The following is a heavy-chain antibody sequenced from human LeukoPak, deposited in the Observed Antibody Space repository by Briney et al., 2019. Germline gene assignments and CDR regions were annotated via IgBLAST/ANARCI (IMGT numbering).Heavy chain of an antibody. Sequence: GGSLRLSCAASGFTFSSYAMHWVRQAPGKGLEWVAVISYDGSNKYYADSVKGRFTISRDNFKNTLYLQMNSLRVEDTAVYYCAKGYSGYDYAFDIWGQGTMVTVSS. CDR3: AKGYSGYDYAFDI. CDR2: ISYDGSNK. D-gene: IGHD5-12*01. V-gene: IGHV3-30-3*01. CDR1: GFTFSSYA. J-gene: IGHJ3*02.